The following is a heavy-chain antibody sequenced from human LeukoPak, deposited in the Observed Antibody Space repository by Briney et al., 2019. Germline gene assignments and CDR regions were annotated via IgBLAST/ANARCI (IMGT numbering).Heavy chain of an antibody. Sequence: ASVKVSCKASGYTFTSYGISWVRQAPGQGLEWMGWISAYNGNTNFAQKLQGRVTMTRDMSTSTVDMELSSLRSEDTAVYYCARALYSSTWYVLNYWGQGTLVTVSS. J-gene: IGHJ4*02. CDR3: ARALYSSTWYVLNY. V-gene: IGHV1-18*01. CDR1: GYTFTSYG. CDR2: ISAYNGNT. D-gene: IGHD6-13*01.